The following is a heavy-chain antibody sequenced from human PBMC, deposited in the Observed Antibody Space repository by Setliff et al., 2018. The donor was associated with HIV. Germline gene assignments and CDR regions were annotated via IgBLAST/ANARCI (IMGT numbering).Heavy chain of an antibody. Sequence: ASVKVSCKSSGYTFTNYAMNWVRQAPGQGLEWMGWINTNTGNPTYAQGFTGRFVFSLDTSVSTAFLQISSLQAEDTAVYYCARGPPRITIFGVVVSSDYYNYYMDVWGKGTTVTVSS. J-gene: IGHJ6*03. CDR2: INTNTGNP. D-gene: IGHD3-3*01. CDR3: ARGPPRITIFGVVVSSDYYNYYMDV. V-gene: IGHV7-4-1*02. CDR1: GYTFTNYA.